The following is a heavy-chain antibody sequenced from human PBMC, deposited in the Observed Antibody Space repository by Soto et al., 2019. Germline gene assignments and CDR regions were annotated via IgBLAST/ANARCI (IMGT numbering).Heavy chain of an antibody. J-gene: IGHJ5*02. CDR1: GVSINNGTFF. D-gene: IGHD6-13*01. CDR2: VFYTGKTGTT. Sequence: TSETLSLTCTVSGVSINNGTFFWAWIRQSAGMGLEWIGSVFYTGKTGTTYYKPSLEGRITISVDTSKNQFSLTLTSLTAADTAVYFCARHSWYXGDNFFRPWGQGTLVTVSS. V-gene: IGHV4-39*01. CDR3: ARHSWYXGDNFFRP.